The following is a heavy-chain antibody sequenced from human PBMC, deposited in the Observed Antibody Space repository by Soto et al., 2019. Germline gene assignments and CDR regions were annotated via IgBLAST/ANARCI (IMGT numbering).Heavy chain of an antibody. Sequence: QVQLVQSGAEVKKPGASVKVSCKASGYTFSRYGKHWVRQAPGQRLEWMGWINAGNGNTKYSQKFQGRVTITRDTPANTAYMELSSLRSEDTAVYYCARGGDLGYNYYYGMDVWGQGTTVTVSS. CDR1: GYTFSRYG. V-gene: IGHV1-3*01. D-gene: IGHD6-25*01. J-gene: IGHJ6*02. CDR3: ARGGDLGYNYYYGMDV. CDR2: INAGNGNT.